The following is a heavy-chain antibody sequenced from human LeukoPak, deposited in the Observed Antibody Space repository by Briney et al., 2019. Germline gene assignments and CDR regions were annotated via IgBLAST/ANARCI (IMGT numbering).Heavy chain of an antibody. Sequence: GGALRLSCAASVFTFIDYYMSGIRQAPGKGRGWVSYISSSSRYTNYPDSVKGRVTISRDNDTTSLYLQMNSLRAEDPAVYYCARAPVATITPNWFDPWGQGTLVTVSS. CDR2: ISSSSRYT. J-gene: IGHJ5*02. CDR3: ARAPVATITPNWFDP. CDR1: VFTFIDYY. D-gene: IGHD5-12*01. V-gene: IGHV3-11*05.